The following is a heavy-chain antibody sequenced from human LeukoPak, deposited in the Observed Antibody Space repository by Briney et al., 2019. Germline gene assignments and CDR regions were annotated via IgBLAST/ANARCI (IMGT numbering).Heavy chain of an antibody. V-gene: IGHV4-39*01. J-gene: IGHJ4*02. CDR2: MYYSGNT. CDR1: GGSIRSTNYY. Sequence: SETLSLTCTVSGGSIRSTNYYWGWIRQPPGKGLEWIGSMYYSGNTYYNPSLKSRVTISLDTSKNQVSLRLSSVTAADTAVYYCARHWVDTTMEYFDYWGQGTLVAVSS. CDR3: ARHWVDTTMEYFDY. D-gene: IGHD5-18*01.